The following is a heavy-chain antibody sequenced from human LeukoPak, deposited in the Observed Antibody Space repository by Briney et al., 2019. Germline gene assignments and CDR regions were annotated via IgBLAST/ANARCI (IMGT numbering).Heavy chain of an antibody. Sequence: GASVKVSCKASGYTFTGYYMHWVRQAPGQGLEWMGWINPNSGGINYAQKFQGRVTMTRDTSISTAYMELSRLRSDDTAVYYCARGPLRVDTAMVSGLGDYWGQGTLVTVSS. V-gene: IGHV1-2*02. CDR1: GYTFTGYY. J-gene: IGHJ4*02. CDR3: ARGPLRVDTAMVSGLGDY. D-gene: IGHD5-18*01. CDR2: INPNSGGI.